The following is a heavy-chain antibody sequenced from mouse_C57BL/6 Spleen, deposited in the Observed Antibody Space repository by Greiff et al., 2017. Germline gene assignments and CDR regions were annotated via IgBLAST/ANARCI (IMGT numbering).Heavy chain of an antibody. D-gene: IGHD2-5*01. Sequence: VQVVESGAELVRPGASVTLSCKASGYTFTDYEMHWVKQTPVHGLEWIGAIDPETGGTAYNQKFKGKAILTADKSSSTAYMELRSLTSEDSAVYYCTRSYYSNPAWFAYWGQGTLVTVSA. J-gene: IGHJ3*01. CDR3: TRSYYSNPAWFAY. V-gene: IGHV1-15*01. CDR2: IDPETGGT. CDR1: GYTFTDYE.